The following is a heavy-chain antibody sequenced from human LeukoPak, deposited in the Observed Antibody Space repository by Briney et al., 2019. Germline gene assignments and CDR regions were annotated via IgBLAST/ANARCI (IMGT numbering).Heavy chain of an antibody. CDR1: GFTFSSYA. D-gene: IGHD5-18*01. CDR2: ITASGGNT. Sequence: GGSLRLSXAASGFTFSSYAMGWVRQAPGKGLEWVSAITASGGNTYYADSVKGRFTISRDNSKNTLYLQVNSLRAEDTAVYYCAKGNGYSYGRYYFDYWGQGTLVTVSP. V-gene: IGHV3-23*01. J-gene: IGHJ4*02. CDR3: AKGNGYSYGRYYFDY.